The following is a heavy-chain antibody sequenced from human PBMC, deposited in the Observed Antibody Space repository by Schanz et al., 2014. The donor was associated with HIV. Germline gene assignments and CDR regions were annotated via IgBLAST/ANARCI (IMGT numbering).Heavy chain of an antibody. V-gene: IGHV3-72*01. J-gene: IGHJ6*02. CDR2: SRVKSDSYAT. CDR3: RGYRFYYGVDF. D-gene: IGHD5-18*01. Sequence: VQLVESGGGVVQPGRSLRVSCAASGFAFSNYAMSWVRQTPGKGLEWVARSRVKSDSYATEYAASVTGRFTISRDDSKNSVYLQMNSLNIEDTAVYYCRGYRFYYGVDFWGQGTTVTVS. CDR1: GFAFSNYA.